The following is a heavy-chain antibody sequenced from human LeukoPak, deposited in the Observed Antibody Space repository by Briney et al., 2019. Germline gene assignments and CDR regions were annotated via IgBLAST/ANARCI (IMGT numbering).Heavy chain of an antibody. D-gene: IGHD5-18*01. J-gene: IGHJ6*03. CDR3: ARCGYSHGYGWGGGYYYYYLDV. Sequence: GESLRLSCAASGFTFTTYWMSWVRQPPGKGLEWVANIKQDGTEKYYVDSVKGRFTISRDNARNSLYLHMNSLRAEDTAVYYCARCGYSHGYGWGGGYYYYYLDVWGKGTTVTVSS. CDR1: GFTFTTYW. V-gene: IGHV3-7*01. CDR2: IKQDGTEK.